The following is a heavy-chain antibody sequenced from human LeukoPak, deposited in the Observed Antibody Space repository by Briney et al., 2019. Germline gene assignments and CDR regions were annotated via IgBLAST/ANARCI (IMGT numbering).Heavy chain of an antibody. CDR2: MNPNSGNT. V-gene: IGHV1-8*01. CDR1: GYTFTSYD. Sequence: ASVKVSCKASGYTFTSYDINWVRQATGQGPEWMGWMNPNSGNTGYAQKFQGRVTMARNTSISTAYMELSSLRSEDTAVYYCAREDRGVLIVDYWGQGTLVTVSS. CDR3: AREDRGVLIVDY. J-gene: IGHJ4*02. D-gene: IGHD3-10*01.